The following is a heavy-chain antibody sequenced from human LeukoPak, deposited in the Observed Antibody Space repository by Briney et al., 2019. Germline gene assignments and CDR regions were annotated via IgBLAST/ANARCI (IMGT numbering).Heavy chain of an antibody. D-gene: IGHD6-13*01. J-gene: IGHJ4*02. CDR1: GFPFNAYW. CDR3: ARSLPYGTTWYGRSDF. Sequence: GGSLRLSCAASGFPFNAYWMTWVRQAPGKGLEWVANIRQDGDTKYYVDSVKGRFTISRDNAMNSLCLQMNSLRAEDTAIYYCARSLPYGTTWYGRSDFWGQGTLVTVSS. CDR2: IRQDGDTK. V-gene: IGHV3-7*03.